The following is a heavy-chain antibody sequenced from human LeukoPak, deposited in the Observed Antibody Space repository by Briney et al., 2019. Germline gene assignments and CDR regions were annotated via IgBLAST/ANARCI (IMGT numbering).Heavy chain of an antibody. CDR3: ARDLEIVATIFDY. Sequence: PGGSLRLSCAASGFTFSSYWMHWVRQAPGKGLVWVSRINSDGSSTSYADSVKGRFTISRDNAKNSLYLQMNSLRDEDTAVYYCARDLEIVATIFDYWGQGTLVTVSS. D-gene: IGHD5-12*01. V-gene: IGHV3-74*01. CDR2: INSDGSST. CDR1: GFTFSSYW. J-gene: IGHJ4*02.